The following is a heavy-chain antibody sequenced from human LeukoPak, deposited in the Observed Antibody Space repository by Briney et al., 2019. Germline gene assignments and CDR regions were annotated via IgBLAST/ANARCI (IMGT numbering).Heavy chain of an antibody. Sequence: ASVKVSCKASGGTFSSYAISWVRQAPGQGLEWMGWISAYNGNTNYAQKLQGRVTMTTDTSTSTAYMELRSLRSDDTAVYYCARGEHVFPLDYWGQGTLVTVSS. V-gene: IGHV1-18*01. D-gene: IGHD1/OR15-1a*01. CDR3: ARGEHVFPLDY. CDR1: GGTFSSYA. CDR2: ISAYNGNT. J-gene: IGHJ4*02.